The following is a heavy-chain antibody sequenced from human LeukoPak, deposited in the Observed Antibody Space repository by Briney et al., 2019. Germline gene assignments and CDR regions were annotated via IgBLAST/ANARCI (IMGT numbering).Heavy chain of an antibody. V-gene: IGHV4-34*01. CDR2: INHSGST. CDR3: AREGQLVLAY. CDR1: GGSFSGYY. J-gene: IGHJ4*02. D-gene: IGHD6-6*01. Sequence: RSETLSLTCAVYGGSFSGYYWSWIRQPPGKGLEWIGEINHSGSTNYNPSLKSRVTISVDTSKNQFSLKLSSVTAADTAAYYCAREGQLVLAYWGQGTLVTVSS.